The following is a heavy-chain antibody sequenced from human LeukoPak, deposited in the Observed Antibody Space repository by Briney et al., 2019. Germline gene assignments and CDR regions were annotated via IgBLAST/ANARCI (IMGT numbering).Heavy chain of an antibody. D-gene: IGHD4-11*01. CDR1: GFTFNHYG. CDR2: IWSDETNK. Sequence: PGGSLRLSCAAAGFTFNHYGMHWVRQAPGKGLEWVSVIWSDETNKYYADSVKGRFTISRDDFDKTVYLQMSSLRPDDTGVYYCARDAQRGFDYSNSLQYWGQGTPVTVST. CDR3: ARDAQRGFDYSNSLQY. J-gene: IGHJ4*02. V-gene: IGHV3-33*01.